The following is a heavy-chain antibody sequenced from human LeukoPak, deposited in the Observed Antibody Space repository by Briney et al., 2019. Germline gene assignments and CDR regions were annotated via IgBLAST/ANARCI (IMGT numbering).Heavy chain of an antibody. D-gene: IGHD3-22*01. CDR3: ARTGTSYYEGNGYYPGYLDY. CDR1: GFTFSSYW. CDR2: IKQDGSEK. Sequence: GGSLRLSCAASGFTFSSYWMSWVRQAPGKGLEWVANIKQDGSEKYYVDSVKGRFTISRDNAKNSMYLQMNSLRVEDTAVYYCARTGTSYYEGNGYYPGYLDYWGQGTLATVSS. J-gene: IGHJ4*02. V-gene: IGHV3-7*03.